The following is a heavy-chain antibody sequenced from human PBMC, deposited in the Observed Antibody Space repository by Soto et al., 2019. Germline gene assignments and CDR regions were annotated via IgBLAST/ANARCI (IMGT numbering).Heavy chain of an antibody. CDR1: GFTFSSYA. CDR3: AKAISGWFDFDY. J-gene: IGHJ4*02. D-gene: IGHD6-19*01. Sequence: EVQLLESGGGLVQPGGSLRLSCVASGFTFSSYAMTWVRQAPGKWLEWVSAISGSGGTTYYADSVKGRVTISRDNAKNMLYLQMNSLRAEDTAVYYCAKAISGWFDFDYWGQGTLVTVSS. V-gene: IGHV3-23*01. CDR2: ISGSGGTT.